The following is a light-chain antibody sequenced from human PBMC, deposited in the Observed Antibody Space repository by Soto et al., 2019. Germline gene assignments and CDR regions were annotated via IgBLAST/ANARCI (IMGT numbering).Light chain of an antibody. CDR3: HQYYDWPPWA. CDR2: ATS. Sequence: EIQPKRSRPTISVSPREIATXSCRASQSVSNSLAWYRQRPGQPPTLLIYATSTSATGVPPTFTGHRSGPEFNLTISSMQAEDFAVYYCHQYYDWPPWAFGQGSKLDI. V-gene: IGKV3-15*01. J-gene: IGKJ1*01. CDR1: QSVSNS.